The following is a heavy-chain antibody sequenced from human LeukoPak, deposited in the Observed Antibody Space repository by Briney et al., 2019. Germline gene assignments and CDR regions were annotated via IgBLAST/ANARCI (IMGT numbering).Heavy chain of an antibody. D-gene: IGHD6-19*01. J-gene: IGHJ4*02. Sequence: PGGSLRLSCAASGFIFSDAWLSWVRQAPGKGLEWVSTINDGGGYTYYADSVKGRFTISRDNSKNTLFLQMNSLGAKDTALYYCAKALAGLFDYWGQGTLVTVSS. CDR2: INDGGGYT. CDR1: GFIFSDAW. CDR3: AKALAGLFDY. V-gene: IGHV3-23*01.